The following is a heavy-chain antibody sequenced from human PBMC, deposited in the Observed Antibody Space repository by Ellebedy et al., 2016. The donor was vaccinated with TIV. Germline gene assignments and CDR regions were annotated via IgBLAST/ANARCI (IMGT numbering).Heavy chain of an antibody. J-gene: IGHJ4*02. Sequence: ASVKVSCKASGYTFTSYGISWVRQAPGQGLEWMGWISADNGDTNYAQKFQGRVSMTTDTSTNTAYMELRSLRSDDTALYYCARDNYWELLGIDDWGQGTLVTVPS. CDR2: ISADNGDT. D-gene: IGHD1-26*01. CDR1: GYTFTSYG. V-gene: IGHV1-18*01. CDR3: ARDNYWELLGIDD.